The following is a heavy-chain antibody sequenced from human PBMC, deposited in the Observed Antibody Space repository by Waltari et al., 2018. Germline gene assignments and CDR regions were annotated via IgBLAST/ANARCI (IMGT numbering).Heavy chain of an antibody. CDR2: INYSGST. J-gene: IGHJ4*02. Sequence: QVQLQESGPGLVKPSETLSLTCTVSGGSISSYYWSWIRQPPGKGLEWIGYINYSGSTNDNPSLKSRVTISVDTAKNQFALKLSSVTAADTAVYYCARAFLTGRPFDYWGQGTLVTVSS. CDR1: GGSISSYY. D-gene: IGHD3-3*02. V-gene: IGHV4-59*01. CDR3: ARAFLTGRPFDY.